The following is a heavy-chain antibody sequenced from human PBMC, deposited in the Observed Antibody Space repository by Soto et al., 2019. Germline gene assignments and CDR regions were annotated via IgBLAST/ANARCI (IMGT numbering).Heavy chain of an antibody. CDR2: IYYGGST. CDR3: ARNSSQLLDY. CDR1: GGSISSYY. D-gene: IGHD6-13*01. V-gene: IGHV4-59*01. Sequence: SETLSLTCTVSGGSISSYYWSWIRQPPGKGLEWIGYIYYGGSTNYNPSLKSRVTISVDTSKNQFSLKLSSVTAADTAVYYCARNSSQLLDYWGQGTLVTVSS. J-gene: IGHJ4*02.